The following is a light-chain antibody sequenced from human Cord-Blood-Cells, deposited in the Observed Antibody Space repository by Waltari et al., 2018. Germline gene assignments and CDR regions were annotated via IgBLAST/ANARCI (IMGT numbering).Light chain of an antibody. CDR3: NARDSSGNHVV. CDR2: GKN. CDR1: SLRSYY. V-gene: IGLV3-19*01. Sequence: SSELTQDPAGSVALGQTVRITCQGDSLRSYYASWYQQKPGHAPVLVIYGKNNRTSGIPDRFSGSSSGNTASLTITGAQAEDEADDYCNARDSSGNHVVFGGGTKLTVL. J-gene: IGLJ2*01.